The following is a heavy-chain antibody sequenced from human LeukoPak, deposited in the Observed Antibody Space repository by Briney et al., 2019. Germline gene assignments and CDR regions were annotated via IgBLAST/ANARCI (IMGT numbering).Heavy chain of an antibody. CDR3: AGMVRGALNWFDP. CDR2: IYYSGST. V-gene: IGHV4-39*01. CDR1: GGSISSSSYY. J-gene: IGHJ5*02. D-gene: IGHD3-10*01. Sequence: SETLSLTCTVSGGSISSSSYYWGWIRQPPWKGLEWIGSIYYSGSTYYNPSLKSRVTISVDTSKNQFSLKLSSVTAADTAVCWCAGMVRGALNWFDPWGQGTLVTVSS.